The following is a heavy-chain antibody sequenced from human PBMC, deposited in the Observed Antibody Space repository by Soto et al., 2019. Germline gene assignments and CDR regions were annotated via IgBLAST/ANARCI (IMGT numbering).Heavy chain of an antibody. D-gene: IGHD6-13*01. Sequence: QVQLQESGPGLVKPSETLSLTCTVSGGSVSSGSYYWSWIRQPPGKGLEWIGYIYYSGSTNYNPSLKSRVTISVDTSKNQFSLKLSSVTAADTAVYYCAREKPPGYSSSWGAFDIWGQGTMVTVSS. J-gene: IGHJ3*02. CDR2: IYYSGST. V-gene: IGHV4-61*01. CDR1: GGSVSSGSYY. CDR3: AREKPPGYSSSWGAFDI.